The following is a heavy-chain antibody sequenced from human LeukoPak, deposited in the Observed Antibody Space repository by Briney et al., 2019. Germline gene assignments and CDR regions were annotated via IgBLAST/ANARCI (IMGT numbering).Heavy chain of an antibody. CDR2: IIPIFGTA. J-gene: IGHJ6*03. V-gene: IGHV1-69*06. CDR1: GGTFSSYA. Sequence: SVKVSCKASGGTFSSYAISWVRQAPGQGLEWMGGIIPIFGTANYAQKFQGRVTITADKSTSTAYMELSSLRSEDTAVYYCARGVVVHDNRDGEDYYYYMDVWGKGTTVTVSS. D-gene: IGHD2-15*01. CDR3: ARGVVVHDNRDGEDYYYYMDV.